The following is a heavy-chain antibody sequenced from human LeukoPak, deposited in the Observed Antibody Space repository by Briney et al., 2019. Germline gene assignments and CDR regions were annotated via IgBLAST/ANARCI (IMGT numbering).Heavy chain of an antibody. V-gene: IGHV3-30*18. CDR3: AKGKGSDWAIEY. Sequence: GTSLRLSCAASGFTFNSYGIHWVRQAPGKGLEWVAVDGSKKYYADSVKGRFTNSRDNSKNTLYLQMNSLRPEDTAVYYCAKGKGSDWAIEYWGQGTLVTVSS. CDR1: GFTFNSYG. D-gene: IGHD6-19*01. CDR2: DGSKK. J-gene: IGHJ4*02.